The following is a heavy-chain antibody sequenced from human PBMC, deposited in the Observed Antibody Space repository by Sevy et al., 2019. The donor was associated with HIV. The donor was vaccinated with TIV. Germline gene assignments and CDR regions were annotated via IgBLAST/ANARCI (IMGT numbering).Heavy chain of an antibody. CDR1: GFRFSAFG. V-gene: IGHV3-23*01. Sequence: GGSLRLSCVASGFRFSAFGMAWVRQAVGEGLEWVSGINGGGGSTYYRNSVKGRFTVSRDNSKNTVYLQMNSLRADDTAVYYCAKAPYYDFWSHNYNNWFDPWGQGTLVIVSS. CDR2: INGGGGST. J-gene: IGHJ5*02. CDR3: AKAPYYDFWSHNYNNWFDP. D-gene: IGHD3-3*01.